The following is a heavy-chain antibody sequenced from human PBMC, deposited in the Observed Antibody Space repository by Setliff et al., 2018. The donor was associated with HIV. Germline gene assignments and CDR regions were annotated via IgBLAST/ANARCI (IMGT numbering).Heavy chain of an antibody. Sequence: PSETLSLTRTVSGGSISSGGYYWSWIRQHPGKGLEWIGYIYYSGSTYYNPSLKSRVTISVDTSKNQFSLKLSSVTAADTAVYYCARDVRELDWFDPWGQGTLVTVS. V-gene: IGHV4-31*03. CDR1: GGSISSGGYY. J-gene: IGHJ5*02. CDR3: ARDVRELDWFDP. D-gene: IGHD3-10*02. CDR2: IYYSGST.